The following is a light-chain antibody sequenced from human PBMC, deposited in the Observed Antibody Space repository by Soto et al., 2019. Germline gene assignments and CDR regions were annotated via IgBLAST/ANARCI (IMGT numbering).Light chain of an antibody. CDR2: DVS. CDR1: SSDVGGYNY. CDR3: SSYTSSSLYV. Sequence: QPALTQPASVSGSPGQSITISCTGTSSDVGGYNYVSWYQQLPGKAPKLMIYDVSDRPSGVSNRFSGSKSGNTASLTISGLQAEDEADYYCSSYTSSSLYVFGTGTKSPS. J-gene: IGLJ1*01. V-gene: IGLV2-14*01.